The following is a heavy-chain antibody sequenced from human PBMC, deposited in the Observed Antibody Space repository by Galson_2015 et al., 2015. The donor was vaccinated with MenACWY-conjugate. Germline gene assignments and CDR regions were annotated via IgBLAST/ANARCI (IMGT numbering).Heavy chain of an antibody. CDR1: GFTFSNAW. Sequence: SLRLSCAASGFTFSNAWMSWVRQAPGKGLEWVGRIKSKTDGGTTDYAAPVKGRFTISRDDSKNTLYLQMNSLKTEDTAVYYCTTSPIIVGATPYYFDYWGQGTLVTVSS. V-gene: IGHV3-15*01. CDR2: IKSKTDGGTT. J-gene: IGHJ4*02. D-gene: IGHD1-26*01. CDR3: TTSPIIVGATPYYFDY.